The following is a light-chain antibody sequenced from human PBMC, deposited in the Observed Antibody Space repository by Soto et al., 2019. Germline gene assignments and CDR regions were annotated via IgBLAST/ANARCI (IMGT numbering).Light chain of an antibody. J-gene: IGKJ3*01. Sequence: DIQMTQSPSSLSASVGDRVTITCQASHDITSYLNWYQHKPGKAPKLLIYDASILEAGVPSRFSGSGSGTDFTFNISSLQPEEVATYYCQKCDYLPIFGHGTTVDFK. CDR2: DAS. CDR3: QKCDYLPI. V-gene: IGKV1-33*01. CDR1: HDITSY.